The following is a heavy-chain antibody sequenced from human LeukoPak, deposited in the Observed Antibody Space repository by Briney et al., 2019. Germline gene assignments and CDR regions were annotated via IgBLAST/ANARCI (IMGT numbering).Heavy chain of an antibody. CDR2: IYYRGST. V-gene: IGHV4-30-2*01. CDR1: SGSISSGAYS. CDR3: ARGWSPASSCTEI. D-gene: IGHD2-8*01. Sequence: PSETLSLTCTVSSGSISSGAYSWTWLRQPPGKGLEWIGYIYYRGSTYYNPSLHSRVTISADTSKNQFSLELDSVTAADTAVYYCARGWSPASSCTEIWGQGILVTVSS. J-gene: IGHJ4*02.